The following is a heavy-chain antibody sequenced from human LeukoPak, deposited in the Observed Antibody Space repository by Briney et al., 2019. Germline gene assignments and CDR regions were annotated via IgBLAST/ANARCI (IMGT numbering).Heavy chain of an antibody. Sequence: SQTLSLTCAVYGGSFSGYNWSWICMPPPKGLERIGEVNHCGSTNYDPSRKGRVTISVDTSKNQFSLKLSAVTAADTAVYYCARGAGSSSPDIYYYYYYYMDGWGKGTTATVSS. CDR3: ARGAGSSSPDIYYYYYYYMDG. CDR1: GGSFSGYN. D-gene: IGHD6-6*01. J-gene: IGHJ6*03. V-gene: IGHV4-34*01. CDR2: VNHCGST.